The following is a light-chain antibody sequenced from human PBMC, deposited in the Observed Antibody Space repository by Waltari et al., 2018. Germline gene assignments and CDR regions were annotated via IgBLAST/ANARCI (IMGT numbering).Light chain of an antibody. Sequence: DIQMTQSPSTLSASVGDRVTLTCRASQRIRNWLAWYEQKPGKAPKVLIYKSFTLQSGVPSRFSGSGAETEFSLTISSLQPDDFATYYCQQYNIWPYTFGQGTTLEI. V-gene: IGKV1-5*03. CDR1: QRIRNW. J-gene: IGKJ2*01. CDR2: KSF. CDR3: QQYNIWPYT.